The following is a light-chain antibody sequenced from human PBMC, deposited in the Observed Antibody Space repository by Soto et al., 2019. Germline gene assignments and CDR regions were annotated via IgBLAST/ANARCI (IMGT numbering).Light chain of an antibody. CDR1: QIISRNF. CDR3: QRYGRSLT. J-gene: IGKJ4*02. CDR2: GAS. V-gene: IGKV3-20*01. Sequence: EMVLTQSPGTLSLSPGERATLSCRASQIISRNFLAWYQQKFGQPPRLLISGASSRTTGIPDRFSGSGSGTDFTLTISRLEPEAVAVYYCQRYGRSLTFGGGTKVAI.